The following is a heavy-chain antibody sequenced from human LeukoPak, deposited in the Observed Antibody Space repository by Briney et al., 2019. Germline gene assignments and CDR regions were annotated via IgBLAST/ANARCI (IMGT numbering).Heavy chain of an antibody. J-gene: IGHJ4*02. CDR3: ARSAYSSGCLGY. CDR2: ISNSGSTI. V-gene: IGHV3-48*01. CDR1: GFTFSRYW. D-gene: IGHD6-19*01. Sequence: GGSLRLSCVASGFTFSRYWMHWVRQAPGKGLEWISYISNSGSTIYYADSVKGRFSISRDNAKNSLYLEMNSLRAEDTAVYYCARSAYSSGCLGYWGQGTLVIVSS.